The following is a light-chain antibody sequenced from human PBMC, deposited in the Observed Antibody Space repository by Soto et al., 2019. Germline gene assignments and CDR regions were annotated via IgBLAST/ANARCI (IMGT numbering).Light chain of an antibody. CDR1: QSVSSSY. CDR3: QQYNNWPRT. J-gene: IGKJ1*01. V-gene: IGKV3-15*01. Sequence: EIVLTQSPGTLALSPGERATLSCRASQSVSSSYLAWYQQEPGQAPRLLIYGASSRANGIPDRFSGSGSGTEFTLPIRSLQSEDSAVYFCQQYNNWPRTLGQGTTVDSK. CDR2: GAS.